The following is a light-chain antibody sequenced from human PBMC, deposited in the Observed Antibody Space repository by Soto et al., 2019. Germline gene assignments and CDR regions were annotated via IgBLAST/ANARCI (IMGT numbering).Light chain of an antibody. CDR1: QDISMY. Sequence: DIQMTQSPSSLSASVRDRVTITCRASQDISMYLNWYQQKPGRAPKLLIYAASSLESGIPSRFSGSGSGTDFTLTISSLQPEDFATYYCQQSFRTPNTFGQGTKLDI. V-gene: IGKV1-39*01. J-gene: IGKJ2*01. CDR3: QQSFRTPNT. CDR2: AAS.